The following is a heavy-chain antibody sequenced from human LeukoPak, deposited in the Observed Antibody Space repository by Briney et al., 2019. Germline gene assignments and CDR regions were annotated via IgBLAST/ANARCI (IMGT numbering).Heavy chain of an antibody. J-gene: IGHJ4*02. CDR2: VSAANNP. Sequence: ASVKVSCKTSGYIFTPHHIHWMRRAPGQGLELLGWVSAANNPEYSQKFQGRVVITRDASATTSYLELNSLRSEDTAVYYCAMSVEMPPIPSFDYWGQGTLVTVSP. CDR1: GYIFTPHH. CDR3: AMSVEMPPIPSFDY. V-gene: IGHV1-3*01. D-gene: IGHD5-24*01.